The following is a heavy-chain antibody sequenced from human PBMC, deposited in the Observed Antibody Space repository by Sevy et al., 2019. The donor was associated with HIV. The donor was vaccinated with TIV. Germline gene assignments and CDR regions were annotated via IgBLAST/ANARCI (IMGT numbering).Heavy chain of an antibody. Sequence: GGSLRLSCAASGFTFSSYAMSWVRQAPGKGLEWVSAISGSGGSTYYADSGKGRFTISRDNSKDTLYLQMNSLRAEDTAVYYCAKGARCSGGRCHSRGAFDIWGQGTMVTVSS. CDR3: AKGARCSGGRCHSRGAFDI. CDR1: GFTFSSYA. D-gene: IGHD2-15*01. CDR2: ISGSGGST. J-gene: IGHJ3*02. V-gene: IGHV3-23*01.